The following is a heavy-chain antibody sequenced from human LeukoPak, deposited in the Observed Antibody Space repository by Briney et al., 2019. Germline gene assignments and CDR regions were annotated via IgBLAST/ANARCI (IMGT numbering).Heavy chain of an antibody. CDR1: GFTFSSYA. CDR2: ISGSGGST. D-gene: IGHD3-3*02. Sequence: GRSLRLSCAASGFTFSSYAMSWVRQAPGKGLEWVSAISGSGGSTYYADSVKGRFTISRDNSKNTLYLQMNSLRAEDTAVYYCAPPSRPLVPLNYWGQGTLVTVSS. V-gene: IGHV3-23*01. J-gene: IGHJ4*02. CDR3: APPSRPLVPLNY.